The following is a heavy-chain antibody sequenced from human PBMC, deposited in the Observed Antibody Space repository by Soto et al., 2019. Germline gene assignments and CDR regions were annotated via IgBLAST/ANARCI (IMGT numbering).Heavy chain of an antibody. V-gene: IGHV1-8*01. CDR1: GYTFTSDD. Sequence: ASLKRSFKASGYTFTSDDINFVLQATGQGLEWMGWMNPNSGNTGYAQKFQGRVTMTRNTSISTAYMELSSLRSEDTAVYFCARSPRRTSAVNYYDSSGGFEPWGQGTLVTVSS. CDR2: MNPNSGNT. J-gene: IGHJ5*02. CDR3: ARSPRRTSAVNYYDSSGGFEP. D-gene: IGHD3-22*01.